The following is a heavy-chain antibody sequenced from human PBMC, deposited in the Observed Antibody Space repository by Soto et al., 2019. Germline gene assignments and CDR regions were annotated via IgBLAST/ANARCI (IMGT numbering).Heavy chain of an antibody. V-gene: IGHV4-39*01. D-gene: IGHD3-3*01. Sequence: SETMSLTCTVYGASISSSTHYWGWIRQTPGEGLEWLRTISYSGTTYYNPALKTRLTISVGTSKMQFSRKLRSVTAADTAVYYCARHVRDRLQFLEWFLPDYWGQGALVTVSS. CDR3: ARHVRDRLQFLEWFLPDY. CDR1: GASISSSTHY. J-gene: IGHJ4*02. CDR2: ISYSGTT.